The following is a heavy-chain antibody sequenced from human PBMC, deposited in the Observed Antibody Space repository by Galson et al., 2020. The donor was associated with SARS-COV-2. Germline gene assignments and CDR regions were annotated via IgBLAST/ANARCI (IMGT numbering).Heavy chain of an antibody. CDR1: GFTFSNYV. CDR2: ISSDGSNS. CDR3: ARGGEGEVPYCFDY. J-gene: IGHJ4*02. V-gene: IGHV3-30*04. D-gene: IGHD3-16*01. Sequence: GEFLKISCAASGFTFSNYVMHWVRQAPGKVPEWVAVISSDGSNSFYADSLKGRFTISRDNSKSTLYLQMNSLRAEDTAVYYCARGGEGEVPYCFDYWGQGTLVTVSS.